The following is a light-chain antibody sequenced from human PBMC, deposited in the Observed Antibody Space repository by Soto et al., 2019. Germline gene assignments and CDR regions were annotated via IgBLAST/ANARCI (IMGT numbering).Light chain of an antibody. CDR2: AAS. CDR3: QQSYTTPIT. CDR1: QSISKF. J-gene: IGKJ5*01. V-gene: IGKV1-39*01. Sequence: DIQMTQSPSSLFASVGDRVTITCRASQSISKFLNWYQQKPGKAPKFLISAASSLHSGVPSRFSGSGSGTDFTLTISSLQPEDFATYYCQQSYTTPITFGQGTRLEIK.